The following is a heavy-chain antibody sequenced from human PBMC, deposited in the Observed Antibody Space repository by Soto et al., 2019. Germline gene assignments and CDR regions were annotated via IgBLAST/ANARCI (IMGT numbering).Heavy chain of an antibody. CDR1: GFTFSSYW. CDR2: MNNAGSYT. J-gene: IGHJ3*02. CDR3: VRGGYMHACDI. V-gene: IGHV3-74*01. Sequence: EVQLVESGGGLVQPGGSLRLSCAASGFTFSSYWMYWVRQAPGKGLEWVSHMNNAGSYTLYAESVKGRFTFSRDNAKNTLYLQMNSLRAEDTAVYYCVRGGYMHACDIWGQGTMVTVSS. D-gene: IGHD6-13*01.